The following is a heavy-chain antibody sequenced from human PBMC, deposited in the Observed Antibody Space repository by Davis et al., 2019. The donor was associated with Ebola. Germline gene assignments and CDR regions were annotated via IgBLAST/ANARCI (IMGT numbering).Heavy chain of an antibody. Sequence: ASVKVSCKASGYTFTSYDINWVRQATGQGLEWMGWINPNSGGTNYAQKFQGWVTMTRDTSISTAYMELSRLRSDDTAVYYCARDPMVRGVIDYYGMDVWGQGTTVTVSS. CDR2: INPNSGGT. V-gene: IGHV1-2*04. CDR3: ARDPMVRGVIDYYGMDV. D-gene: IGHD3-10*01. J-gene: IGHJ6*02. CDR1: GYTFTSYD.